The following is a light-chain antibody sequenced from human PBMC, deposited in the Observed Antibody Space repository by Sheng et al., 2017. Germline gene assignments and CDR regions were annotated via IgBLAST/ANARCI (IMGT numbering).Light chain of an antibody. V-gene: IGKV3-20*01. CDR2: GAS. Sequence: EIVLTQSPATLSLSPGERATLSCRASQSVSSSYLAWYQQKPGQAPRLLIYGASSRVTGIPDRFSGSGIGTDFTLTISRLEPEDFAVYYCQQYGRSPHITFGQGTRLEI. CDR1: QSVSSSY. CDR3: QQYGRSPHIT. J-gene: IGKJ5*01.